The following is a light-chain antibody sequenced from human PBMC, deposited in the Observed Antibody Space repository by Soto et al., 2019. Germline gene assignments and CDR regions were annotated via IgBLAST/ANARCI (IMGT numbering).Light chain of an antibody. CDR2: EVS. V-gene: IGLV2-14*01. CDR3: SSYTSSSIL. Sequence: QSVLTQPASVSGSPGQSITISCTGTSSDVGGYNYVSWYQQHPGKAPKLMIYEVSNRPSGVSNRFSGSKSGNTASLTISGLQAEDEADYYCSSYTSSSILFGGGPKVTVL. J-gene: IGLJ2*01. CDR1: SSDVGGYNY.